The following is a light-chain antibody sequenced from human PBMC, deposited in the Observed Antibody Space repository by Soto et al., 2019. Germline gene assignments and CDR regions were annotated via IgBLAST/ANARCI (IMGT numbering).Light chain of an antibody. CDR1: QTLSPNY. J-gene: IGKJ4*01. V-gene: IGKV3D-20*02. CDR2: GAS. Sequence: DIVLPQSPGTLSLSPGERATLSCRASQTLSPNYLAWCQQKPGHPPRLLIYGASNRATGIPDRFSGSGSGTDFTLTISSLEPEDFAVYYCQQRSNWPLTFGGGTKVDNK. CDR3: QQRSNWPLT.